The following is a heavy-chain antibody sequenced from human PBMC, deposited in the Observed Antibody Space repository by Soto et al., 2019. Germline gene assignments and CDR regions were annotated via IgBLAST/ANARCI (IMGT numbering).Heavy chain of an antibody. CDR3: GSRVKRDDFWGGYYTGRDY. V-gene: IGHV1-69*02. CDR2: IIPSLGIA. J-gene: IGHJ4*02. D-gene: IGHD3-3*01. CDR1: GGTFSSYT. Sequence: QVQLVQSGAEVKKPGSSVTVSCKASGGTFSSYTISWVRQAPGQGLEWMGRIIPSLGIANLAQKFQGRVTITADKSTSTAYRELSSLRSEDTVVYCCGSRVKRDDFWGGYYTGRDYGGQGTLGTVSS.